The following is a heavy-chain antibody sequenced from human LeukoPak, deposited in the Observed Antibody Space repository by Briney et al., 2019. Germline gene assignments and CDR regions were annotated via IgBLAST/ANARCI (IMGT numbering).Heavy chain of an antibody. Sequence: SETLSLTCAVSGGSISSGGYYWSWIRQPPGKGLEWIGYIYYSGSTNYNPSLKSRVTISVDTSKNQFSLKLSSVTAADTAVYYCARDLIGLDYWGQGTLVTVSS. D-gene: IGHD3-16*01. J-gene: IGHJ4*02. CDR3: ARDLIGLDY. CDR1: GGSISSGGYY. CDR2: IYYSGST. V-gene: IGHV4-61*08.